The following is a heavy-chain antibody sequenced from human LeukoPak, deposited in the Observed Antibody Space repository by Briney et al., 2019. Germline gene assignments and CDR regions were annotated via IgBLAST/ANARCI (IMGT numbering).Heavy chain of an antibody. CDR2: ISYTGGT. CDR3: ARDSIGLYADY. Sequence: SETLSLTCTVSGGSIAGYYWSWIRQPPGKGLEWIGYISYTGGTNYNPSLKSRVTISVDTSKNQFSLRLSSVTAADTAMYYCARDSIGLYADYWGQGTLVTVSS. D-gene: IGHD4/OR15-4a*01. V-gene: IGHV4-59*01. J-gene: IGHJ4*02. CDR1: GGSIAGYY.